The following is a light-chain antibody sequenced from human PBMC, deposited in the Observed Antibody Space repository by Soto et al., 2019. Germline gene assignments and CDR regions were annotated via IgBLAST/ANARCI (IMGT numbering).Light chain of an antibody. CDR3: QQYGDSPWT. Sequence: EIVLMQSPGTLSLSPGERATLSCRASQSVSSSYLVWYQQKPGQAPRLLIYSTSSRATGVPDRFSGSGSGTDFTLTISRLEPEDFAVYYCQQYGDSPWTFGPGTKVEIK. CDR1: QSVSSSY. CDR2: STS. J-gene: IGKJ1*01. V-gene: IGKV3-20*01.